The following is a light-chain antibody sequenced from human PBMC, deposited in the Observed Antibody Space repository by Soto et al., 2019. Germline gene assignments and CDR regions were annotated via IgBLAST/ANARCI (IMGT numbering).Light chain of an antibody. CDR3: ILYMGRGISV. CDR1: SGSVSSTSY. J-gene: IGLJ3*02. V-gene: IGLV8-61*01. CDR2: NTD. Sequence: QTVVTQEPSLSVSPGGTVTLTCGLTSGSVSSTSYPSWYQQTPGQAPRTLIYNTDTRSSGVPDRFSGSILGNKAALTITGAQADYECDYYCILYMGRGISVFGGGTKVTVL.